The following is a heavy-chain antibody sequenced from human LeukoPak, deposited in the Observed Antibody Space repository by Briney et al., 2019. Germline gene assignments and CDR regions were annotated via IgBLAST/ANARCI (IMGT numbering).Heavy chain of an antibody. CDR1: GGSINSYY. D-gene: IGHD6-25*01. Sequence: SETLSLTCTVSGGSINSYYWNWIRQPAGKGLEWIGRIYTSGSTNYNPSLKSRVTMSVDTSKNQFSLRLNSVTAADTAVYYCARGAANSVQDYWGQGILVIVSS. J-gene: IGHJ4*02. CDR2: IYTSGST. CDR3: ARGAANSVQDY. V-gene: IGHV4-4*07.